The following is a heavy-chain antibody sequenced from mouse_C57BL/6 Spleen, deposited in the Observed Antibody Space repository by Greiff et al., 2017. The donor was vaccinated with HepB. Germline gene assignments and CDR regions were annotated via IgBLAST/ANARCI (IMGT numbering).Heavy chain of an antibody. J-gene: IGHJ1*03. CDR1: GYSITSDY. V-gene: IGHV3-8*01. Sequence: VQLKESGPGLAKPSQTLSLTCSVTGYSITSDYWNWIRKFPGNKLEYMGYISYSGSTYYNPSLKSRISITRDTSKNQYYLQLNSVTTEDTATYYCARCDYGSSYDWYFDVWGTGTTVTVSS. D-gene: IGHD1-1*01. CDR3: ARCDYGSSYDWYFDV. CDR2: ISYSGST.